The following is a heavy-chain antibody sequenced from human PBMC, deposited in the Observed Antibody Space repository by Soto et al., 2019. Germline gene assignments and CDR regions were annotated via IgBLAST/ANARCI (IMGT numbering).Heavy chain of an antibody. CDR1: GLTVRGKKY. Sequence: DVQLVASGGGLIQPGGSLRLSCAALGLTVRGKKYITWVRQAPGKGLAWVSALYDVDGTYYADSAKGRFTISRDNANNIIYLQMNSLGPDDTAVYYCASWLEREHAYDIWGLGTMVTVSS. D-gene: IGHD1-1*01. CDR2: LYDVDGT. CDR3: ASWLEREHAYDI. V-gene: IGHV3-53*01. J-gene: IGHJ3*02.